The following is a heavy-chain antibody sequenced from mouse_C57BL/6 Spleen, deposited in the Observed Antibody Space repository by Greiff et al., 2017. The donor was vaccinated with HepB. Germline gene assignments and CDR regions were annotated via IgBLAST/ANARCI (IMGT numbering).Heavy chain of an antibody. CDR2: INPNNGGT. CDR1: GYTFTDYN. CDR3: ARSPHYGSSYEWFAY. J-gene: IGHJ3*01. D-gene: IGHD1-1*01. Sequence: EVQLQQSGPELVKPGASVKIPCKASGYTFTDYNMDWVKQSHGKSLEWIGDINPNNGGTIYNQKFKGKATLTVDKSSSTAYMELRSLTSEDTAVYYCARSPHYGSSYEWFAYWGQGTLVTVSA. V-gene: IGHV1-18*01.